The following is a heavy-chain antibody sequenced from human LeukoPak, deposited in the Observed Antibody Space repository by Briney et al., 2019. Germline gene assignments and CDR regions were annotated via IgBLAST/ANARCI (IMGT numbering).Heavy chain of an antibody. CDR1: GFTFTNYA. Sequence: GGSLRLSCAASGFTFTNYAISWVRQASGKGLEWVSSISGGGSDTFYADSVKGRFSISRDNSKNRVFLQMNSLRAEDTAMYYCARWFGEPPNSDYWGQGTLVTVSS. J-gene: IGHJ4*02. D-gene: IGHD3-10*01. V-gene: IGHV3-23*01. CDR3: ARWFGEPPNSDY. CDR2: ISGGGSDT.